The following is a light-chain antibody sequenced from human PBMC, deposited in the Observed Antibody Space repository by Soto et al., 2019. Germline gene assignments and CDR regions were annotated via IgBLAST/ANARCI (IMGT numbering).Light chain of an antibody. J-gene: IGLJ2*01. CDR3: SSYATSDTLV. Sequence: QSALTQPASVSGSPGQSITISCTGTSSDVGGYNYVSWYQQHPGKAPKLMIYDVINRPSGVSNRFSGSKSGNTASLTISGLQAEDEADYYCSSYATSDTLVFGGETKLTVL. CDR2: DVI. CDR1: SSDVGGYNY. V-gene: IGLV2-14*01.